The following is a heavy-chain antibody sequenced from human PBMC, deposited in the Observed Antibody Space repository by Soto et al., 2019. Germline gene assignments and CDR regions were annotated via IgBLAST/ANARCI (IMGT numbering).Heavy chain of an antibody. D-gene: IGHD3-22*01. CDR3: AREGLTESAGWLFDY. V-gene: IGHV4-31*03. J-gene: IGHJ4*02. Sequence: QVQLQESGPGLVKPSQTLSLTCTVSGGSISSGGYYWSWIRQHPGKGLEWIGYIYYSGSTYYNPSPKSRVTISVDTSKNQFSLKLSSVTAADTAVYYCAREGLTESAGWLFDYWGQGTLVTVSS. CDR2: IYYSGST. CDR1: GGSISSGGYY.